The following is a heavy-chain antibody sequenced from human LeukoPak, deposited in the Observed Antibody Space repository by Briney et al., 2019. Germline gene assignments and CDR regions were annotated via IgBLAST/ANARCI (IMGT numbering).Heavy chain of an antibody. CDR2: INPSGGSX. Sequence: ASVKVSCKASGYTFTSYYMHWVRQAPGQGLEWMGIINPSGGSXSXAXXFQGXVTMTRDTSTSTVYMELSSLRSEDTAVYYCARDYHGYNFDYWGQGTLVTVSS. D-gene: IGHD5-24*01. CDR3: ARDYHGYNFDY. CDR1: GYTFTSYY. J-gene: IGHJ4*02. V-gene: IGHV1-46*01.